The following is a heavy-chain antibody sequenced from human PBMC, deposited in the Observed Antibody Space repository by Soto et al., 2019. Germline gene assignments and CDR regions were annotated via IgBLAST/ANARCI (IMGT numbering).Heavy chain of an antibody. D-gene: IGHD5-18*01. CDR3: ARGSRYSYGPWYYYYYGMDV. CDR2: INHSGST. J-gene: IGHJ6*02. V-gene: IGHV4-34*01. CDR1: GGAFSGDY. Sequence: SETLSLTCAVYGGAFSGDYWSWVRQPPGKGLEWIGEINHSGSTNYNPSLKSRVTISVDTSKNQFSLKLSSVTAADTAVYYCARGSRYSYGPWYYYYYGMDVWGQGTTVT.